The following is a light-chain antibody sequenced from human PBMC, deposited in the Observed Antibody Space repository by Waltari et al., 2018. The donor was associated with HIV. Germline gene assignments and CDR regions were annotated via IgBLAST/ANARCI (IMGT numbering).Light chain of an antibody. V-gene: IGLV3-10*01. Sequence: YPLPHPPSLSVSPGQPARSTCSVVALPTPHSDWYLHTSGQAPVLVIYEDSKRPSGIPERFSGSSSGTMATLTISGAQVEDEADYYCDSTDSSGNHRVFGGGTKLTVL. J-gene: IGLJ3*02. CDR1: ALPTPH. CDR2: EDS. CDR3: DSTDSSGNHRV.